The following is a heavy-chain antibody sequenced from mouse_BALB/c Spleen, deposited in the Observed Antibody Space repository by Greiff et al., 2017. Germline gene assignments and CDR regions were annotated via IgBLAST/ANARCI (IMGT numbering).Heavy chain of an antibody. V-gene: IGHV5-4*02. CDR3: ARASYGNYNYFDY. Sequence: EVLLVESGGGLVKPGGSLKLSCAASGFTFSDYYMYWVRQTPEKRLEWVATISDGGSYTYYPDSVKGRFTISRDNAKNNLYLQMSSLKSEDTAMYYCARASYGNYNYFDYWGQGTTLTVSS. D-gene: IGHD2-10*01. J-gene: IGHJ2*01. CDR1: GFTFSDYY. CDR2: ISDGGSYT.